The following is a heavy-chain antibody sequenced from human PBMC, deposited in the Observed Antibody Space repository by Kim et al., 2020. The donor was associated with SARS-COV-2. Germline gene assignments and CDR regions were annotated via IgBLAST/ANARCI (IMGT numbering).Heavy chain of an antibody. CDR1: GYTFTSYY. CDR3: ARGESSSWSRGVAGKFDY. V-gene: IGHV1-46*04. D-gene: IGHD6-13*01. CDR2: INPSGGST. J-gene: IGHJ4*02. Sequence: ASVKVSCKASGYTFTSYYMNWVRQAPGQGLEWMGMINPSGGSTRNAQKLQGRVTMTRDTSTSTVYMELSSLRSEDTAVYYCARGESSSWSRGVAGKFDYWGQGTLVTVSS.